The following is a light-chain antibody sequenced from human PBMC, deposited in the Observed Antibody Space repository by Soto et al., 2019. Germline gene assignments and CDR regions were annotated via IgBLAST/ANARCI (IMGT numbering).Light chain of an antibody. CDR3: QHQGT. J-gene: IGKJ2*01. V-gene: IGKV3-20*01. CDR1: RSLSSSY. Sequence: EIVLTQSPGTLSLSPGERATLSCRARRSLSSSYLVWYQQKPGQAPRLLIYAASRRATGIPERFSGSGSATEYTHTISRLEPEDFAVYYCQHQGTFGQGTKLEIK. CDR2: AAS.